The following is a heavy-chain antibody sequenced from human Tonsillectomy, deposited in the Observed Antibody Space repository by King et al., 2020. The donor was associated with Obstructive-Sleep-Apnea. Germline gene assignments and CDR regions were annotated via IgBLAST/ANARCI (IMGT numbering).Heavy chain of an antibody. CDR2: ISSSGTTI. Sequence: VQLVESGGGLVKPGGSLRLSCAASGFTFSDYYMSWIRQAPGRGLEWVSYISSSGTTIYYADSVKGRFTISRDNAKNSLYLQMNSLRAEDTAVYYCARAAYCGGDCSYTWFDPWGQGALVTVSS. D-gene: IGHD2-21*02. J-gene: IGHJ5*02. V-gene: IGHV3-11*01. CDR1: GFTFSDYY. CDR3: ARAAYCGGDCSYTWFDP.